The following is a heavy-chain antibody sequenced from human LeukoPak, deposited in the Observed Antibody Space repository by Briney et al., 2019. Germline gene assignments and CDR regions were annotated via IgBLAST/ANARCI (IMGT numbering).Heavy chain of an antibody. J-gene: IGHJ4*02. V-gene: IGHV3-7*01. CDR3: ATSRDSSGVD. CDR1: GFTLNSYW. Sequence: GGSLRLSCAASGFTLNSYWRSWVRQAPGKGLEWVANINQDGSVKFYVDSVKGRFTISRDNAKNSLYLQMNSLRAEGTAVYYCATSRDSSGVDWGQGTLVTVSS. CDR2: INQDGSVK. D-gene: IGHD3-22*01.